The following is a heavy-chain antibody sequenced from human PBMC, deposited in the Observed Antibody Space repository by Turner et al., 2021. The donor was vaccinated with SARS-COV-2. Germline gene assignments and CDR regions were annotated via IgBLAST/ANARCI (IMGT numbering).Heavy chain of an antibody. V-gene: IGHV3-30*18. D-gene: IGHD6-13*01. CDR2: ISYDGSNK. Sequence: QVQLVESGGGVVQPGRSLRLPCAASGFTFSRYGMHGVRQAPGKVLEWVAVISYDGSNKYYADSVKGRFTISRDNSKNTLYLQMNSLRAEDTAVYYCAKDLGQLDWFDPWGQGTLVTVSS. J-gene: IGHJ5*02. CDR3: AKDLGQLDWFDP. CDR1: GFTFSRYG.